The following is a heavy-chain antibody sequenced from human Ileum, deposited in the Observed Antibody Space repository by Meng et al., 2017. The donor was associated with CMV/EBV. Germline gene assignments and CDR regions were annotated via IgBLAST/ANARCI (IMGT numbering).Heavy chain of an antibody. Sequence: GESLKISCAASGFTFTTYTMTWVRQAPGKRLEWVASIRNINDYMYYADSVKGRFTISRDNAKSSLYLQMNSLRAEDTALYYCARVGRLAGYDVVPDKWGQGTLVTVSS. V-gene: IGHV3-21*06. CDR2: IRNINDYM. CDR3: ARVGRLAGYDVVPDK. CDR1: GFTFTTYT. D-gene: IGHD5-12*01. J-gene: IGHJ4*02.